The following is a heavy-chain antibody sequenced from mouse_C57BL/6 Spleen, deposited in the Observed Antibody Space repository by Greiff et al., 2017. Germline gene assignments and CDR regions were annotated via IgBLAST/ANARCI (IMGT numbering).Heavy chain of an antibody. CDR2: ISSGSSTI. J-gene: IGHJ1*03. CDR3: ASGYSNYNGWYFDV. Sequence: DVMLVESGGGLVKPGGSLKLSCAASGFTFSDYGMHWVRQAPEKGLEWVAYISSGSSTIYYADKVKGRFTISRDNAKNTLFLQLTSLRSKDTAMYYWASGYSNYNGWYFDVWGTGTTVTVSS. D-gene: IGHD2-5*01. V-gene: IGHV5-17*01. CDR1: GFTFSDYG.